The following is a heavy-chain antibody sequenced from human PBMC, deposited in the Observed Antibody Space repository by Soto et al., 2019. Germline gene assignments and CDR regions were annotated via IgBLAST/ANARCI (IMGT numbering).Heavy chain of an antibody. Sequence: QVQLVQSGAEVKKPGSSVKVSCKASGGSFSDYGINWVRQAPGQGLEWMGGIIPIFGTPNYAQRFQGRVMIPADESTSTAYMELSSLRSEDTAVYYCARGWDHYDSSGLLTWFDPCGQGTLVSVSS. CDR2: IIPIFGTP. V-gene: IGHV1-69*01. J-gene: IGHJ5*02. CDR3: ARGWDHYDSSGLLTWFDP. D-gene: IGHD3-22*01. CDR1: GGSFSDYG.